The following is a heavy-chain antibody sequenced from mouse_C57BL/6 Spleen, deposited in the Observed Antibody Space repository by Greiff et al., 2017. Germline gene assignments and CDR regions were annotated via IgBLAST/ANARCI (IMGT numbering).Heavy chain of an antibody. CDR1: GYTFTSYW. CDR2: IHPNSGST. CDR3: ARGYYGSSPYYFDY. Sequence: VQLQQSGAELVKPGASVKLSCKASGYTFTSYWMHWVKQRPGQGLEWIGMIHPNSGSTNYNEKFKSKATLTVDKSSSTAYMQLSSLTSEDSAVYYCARGYYGSSPYYFDYWGQGTTLTVSS. J-gene: IGHJ2*01. V-gene: IGHV1-64*01. D-gene: IGHD1-1*01.